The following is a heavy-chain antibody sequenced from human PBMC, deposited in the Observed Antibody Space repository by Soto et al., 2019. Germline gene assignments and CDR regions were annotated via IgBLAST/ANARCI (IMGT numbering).Heavy chain of an antibody. D-gene: IGHD7-27*01. CDR3: ARDPPGAHYYLDY. J-gene: IGHJ4*02. Sequence: QVQLVQSGAEVKKPGASVKVSCKASGYTSTSYDINCVRQAAGQGLEWMGWMNPNSGNTGYAQKFQGRVTMTRDTSKTTASMELSSLRSEETAVYYCARDPPGAHYYLDYWGQGTPVTVSS. CDR2: MNPNSGNT. V-gene: IGHV1-8*01. CDR1: GYTSTSYD.